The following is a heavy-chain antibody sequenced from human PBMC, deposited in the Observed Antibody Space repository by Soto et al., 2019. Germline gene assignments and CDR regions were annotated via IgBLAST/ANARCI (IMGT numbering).Heavy chain of an antibody. Sequence: SETLPLTCTVSGGSISSGGYYWSWIRQHPGKGLEWIGCIYYSGSTYYNPSLKSRVTISVETSKNQFSLKLSSVTAADTAVYYCARTGYSSSWYRGTDYWGQGTLVTVSS. CDR1: GGSISSGGYY. D-gene: IGHD6-13*01. J-gene: IGHJ4*02. CDR2: IYYSGST. V-gene: IGHV4-39*01. CDR3: ARTGYSSSWYRGTDY.